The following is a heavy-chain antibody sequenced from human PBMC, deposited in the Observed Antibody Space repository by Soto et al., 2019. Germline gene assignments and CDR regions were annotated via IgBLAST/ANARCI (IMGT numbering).Heavy chain of an antibody. V-gene: IGHV3-66*02. CDR2: IYSGGTT. J-gene: IGHJ4*02. CDR3: ARVRSGYYVDFFDY. Sequence: GGSLRLSCAASGFSVSSNHINWVRQAPGKGLEWVSLIYSGGTTYYADSVKGRFIISRDTSASTAYMELSSLRSEDTAVYYCARVRSGYYVDFFDYWGQGTLVTVSS. D-gene: IGHD3-22*01. CDR1: GFSVSSNH.